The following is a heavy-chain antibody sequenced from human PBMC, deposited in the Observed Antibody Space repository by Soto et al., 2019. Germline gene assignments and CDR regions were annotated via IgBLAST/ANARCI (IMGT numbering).Heavy chain of an antibody. CDR2: FDPEDGET. CDR3: ATGIRDYDFWSGYPRVNDAFDI. Sequence: GASVKVSCKVSGYTLTELSMHWVRQAPGKGLEWMGGFDPEDGETIYAQKFQGRVTMTEDTSTDTAYMELSSLRSEDMAVYYCATGIRDYDFWSGYPRVNDAFDIWGQGTMVTVSS. CDR1: GYTLTELS. J-gene: IGHJ3*02. V-gene: IGHV1-24*01. D-gene: IGHD3-3*01.